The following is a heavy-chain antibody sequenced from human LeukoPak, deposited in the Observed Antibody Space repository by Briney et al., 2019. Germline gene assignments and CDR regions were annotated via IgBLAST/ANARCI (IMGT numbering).Heavy chain of an antibody. J-gene: IGHJ3*02. CDR2: IYYSGST. V-gene: IGHV4-59*01. Sequence: SETLSLTCGVYGGSFSGYYWSWIRQPPGKGLEWIGYIYYSGSTNYNPSLKSRVTISVDTSKNQFSLKLSSVTAADTAVYYCARVCSGGSCYSDAFDIRGQGTMVTVSS. CDR3: ARVCSGGSCYSDAFDI. D-gene: IGHD2-15*01. CDR1: GGSFSGYY.